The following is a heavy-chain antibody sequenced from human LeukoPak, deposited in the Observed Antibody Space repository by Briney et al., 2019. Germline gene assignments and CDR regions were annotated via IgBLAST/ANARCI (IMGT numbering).Heavy chain of an antibody. D-gene: IGHD3-22*01. J-gene: IGHJ3*02. V-gene: IGHV3-7*01. CDR3: ARDGGDSSTDAFDI. CDR1: GFTFSSYW. Sequence: PGGSLRLSCAASGFTFSSYWMSWVRQAPGKGLEWVANIKQDGSEKYYVDPVKGRFTISRDNAKNSLYLQMNSLRAEDTAVYYCARDGGDSSTDAFDIWGQGTMVTVSS. CDR2: IKQDGSEK.